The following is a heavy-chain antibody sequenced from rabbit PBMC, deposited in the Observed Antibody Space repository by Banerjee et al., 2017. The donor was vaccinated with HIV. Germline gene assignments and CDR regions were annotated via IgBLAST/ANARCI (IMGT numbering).Heavy chain of an antibody. D-gene: IGHD6-1*01. CDR2: IYTGDGST. CDR3: AREEPGVAYSNFDL. V-gene: IGHV1S40*01. CDR1: GFSFSSYYC. Sequence: QSLEESGGDPVKPGASLTLTCTASGFSFSSYYCTQWVRQAPGKGLEWIGCIYTGDGSTYYASWVKGRFTISKTSSTTVTLQMTSLTAADTATYFCAREEPGVAYSNFDLWGQGTLVTVS. J-gene: IGHJ4*01.